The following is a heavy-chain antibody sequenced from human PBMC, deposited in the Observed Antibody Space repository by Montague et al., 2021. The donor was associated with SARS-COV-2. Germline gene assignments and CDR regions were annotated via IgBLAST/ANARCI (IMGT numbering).Heavy chain of an antibody. CDR2: IYYSGST. J-gene: IGHJ6*02. Sequence: SETLSLTCAVSGGSFSNYYWSWIRQPPGKGLEWIGSIYYSGSTYYNPSLKSRVTISVDTSKNQFSLKLSSVTAADTAVYYCARLPIAVAGLLKNYYYGMDVWGQGTTVTVSS. V-gene: IGHV4-39*01. CDR3: ARLPIAVAGLLKNYYYGMDV. CDR1: GGSFSNYY. D-gene: IGHD6-19*01.